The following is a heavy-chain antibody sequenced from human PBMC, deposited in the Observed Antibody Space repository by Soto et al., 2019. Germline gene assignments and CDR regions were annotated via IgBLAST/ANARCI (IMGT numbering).Heavy chain of an antibody. CDR2: MNPNSGNT. D-gene: IGHD2-2*01. J-gene: IGHJ3*02. CDR3: ARVLGYCSSTSCYAKADDAFDI. CDR1: GYTFTSYD. V-gene: IGHV1-8*01. Sequence: ASVKVSWKASGYTFTSYDINWVRQATGQGLEWMGWMNPNSGNTGYAQKFQGRVTMTRNTSISTAYMELSSLRSEDTAVYYCARVLGYCSSTSCYAKADDAFDIWGQGTMVTVSS.